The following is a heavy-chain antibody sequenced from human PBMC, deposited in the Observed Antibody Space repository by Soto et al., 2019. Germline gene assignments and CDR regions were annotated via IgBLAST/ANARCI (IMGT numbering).Heavy chain of an antibody. D-gene: IGHD3-10*01. V-gene: IGHV3-43*01. Sequence: AGGSLRLSCAASGFTFDDYTMHWVRQAPGKGLEWVSLISWDGGSTYYADSVKGRFTISRDNSKNSLYLQMNSLRTEDTALYYCAKALWFGESDYYYGMDVWGQGTTVTGS. J-gene: IGHJ6*02. CDR2: ISWDGGST. CDR1: GFTFDDYT. CDR3: AKALWFGESDYYYGMDV.